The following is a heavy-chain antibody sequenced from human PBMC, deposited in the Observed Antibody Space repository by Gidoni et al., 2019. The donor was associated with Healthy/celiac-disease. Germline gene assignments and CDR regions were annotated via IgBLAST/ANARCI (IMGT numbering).Heavy chain of an antibody. Sequence: QVQLQQWGAGLLKPSETLSLTCAVYGGSFSGYYWSWIRQPPGKGLEWIGEINHSGSTNYNPSLKSRVTISVDTSKNQFSLKLSSVTAADTAVYYCARGRGSSGWYVGYNWFDPWGQGTLVTVSS. CDR1: GGSFSGYY. J-gene: IGHJ5*02. CDR3: ARGRGSSGWYVGYNWFDP. CDR2: INHSGST. V-gene: IGHV4-34*01. D-gene: IGHD6-19*01.